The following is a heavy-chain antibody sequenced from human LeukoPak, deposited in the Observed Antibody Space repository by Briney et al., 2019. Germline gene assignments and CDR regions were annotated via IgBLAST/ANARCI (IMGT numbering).Heavy chain of an antibody. J-gene: IGHJ6*03. CDR1: GYRFTNYW. V-gene: IGHV5-51*01. Sequence: GESLKISCKGSGYRFTNYWIGWVRQMPGKGLEWMGIIYPGDSETRYSPSFQGQVTISADKSITTAYLQWSSLKASDTAMYYCARLGGGWNYYYYMDVWAKGTTVTISS. CDR3: ARLGGGWNYYYYMDV. CDR2: IYPGDSET. D-gene: IGHD4-23*01.